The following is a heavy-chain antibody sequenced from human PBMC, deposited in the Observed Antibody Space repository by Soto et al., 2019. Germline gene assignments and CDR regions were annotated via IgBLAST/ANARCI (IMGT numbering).Heavy chain of an antibody. V-gene: IGHV3-64*01. CDR1: GFTFSSYA. D-gene: IGHD5-18*01. CDR3: AREGGGGYSYGPFDY. CDR2: ISSNGGST. Sequence: GGSLRLSCAASGFTFSSYAMHWVRQAPGKGLEYVSAISSNGGSTYYANSVKGRFTISRDNSKNTLYLQMGSLRAEDMAVYYCAREGGGGYSYGPFDYWGQGTLVTVSS. J-gene: IGHJ4*02.